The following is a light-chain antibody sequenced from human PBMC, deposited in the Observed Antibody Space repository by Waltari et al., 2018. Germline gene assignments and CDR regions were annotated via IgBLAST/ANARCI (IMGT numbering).Light chain of an antibody. CDR1: QSVSSN. CDR2: GAS. J-gene: IGKJ1*01. Sequence: EIVMTQSPATLSVSPGERATLSCRASQSVSSNLAWYQQKPGQAPRLLIYGASTRATGIPARFSGSGSGTEFTLTISSLQSEDFAVYYCQQYNNWPRRTCGQGTKVEIK. CDR3: QQYNNWPRRT. V-gene: IGKV3-15*01.